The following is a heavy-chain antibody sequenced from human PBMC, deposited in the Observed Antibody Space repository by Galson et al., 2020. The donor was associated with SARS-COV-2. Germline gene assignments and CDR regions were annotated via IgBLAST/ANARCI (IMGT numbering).Heavy chain of an antibody. CDR3: ARERPGAGGWFDP. D-gene: IGHD1-1*01. Sequence: GESLKISCAASGFTFSSYAMHWVRQAPGKGLEWVAVISYDGSNKYYADSVKGRFTISRDNSKNTLYLQMNSLRAEDTAVYYFARERPGAGGWFDPWVQGTLVTVSS. J-gene: IGHJ5*02. CDR1: GFTFSSYA. V-gene: IGHV3-30*04. CDR2: ISYDGSNK.